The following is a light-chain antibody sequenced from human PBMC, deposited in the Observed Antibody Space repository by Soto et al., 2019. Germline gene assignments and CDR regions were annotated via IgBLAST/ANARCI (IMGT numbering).Light chain of an antibody. J-gene: IGKJ1*01. CDR3: QKKT. CDR2: AAS. Sequence: DIQMTQSPSSLSASVGDRVTITCRASQSISSYLNWYQQKPGKAPKLLIYAASTLQSGVPSRFSGSGSGTDFTLTISSLQPEDVATYYCQKKTFGQGTKVDIK. CDR1: QSISSY. V-gene: IGKV1-27*01.